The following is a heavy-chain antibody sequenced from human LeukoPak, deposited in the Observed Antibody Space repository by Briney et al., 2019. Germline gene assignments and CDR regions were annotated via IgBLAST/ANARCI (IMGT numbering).Heavy chain of an antibody. CDR2: IYPDDFDT. V-gene: IGHV5-51*01. CDR3: ARGATATRTFDY. J-gene: IGHJ4*02. CDR1: AYSFTSYW. D-gene: IGHD1-1*01. Sequence: GESLKISCKASAYSFTSYWIAWVRPMPGKGLEWLGIIYPDDFDTRYSPSFQGQVTISADRSISTAYLQWSSLKASDTAMYYCARGATATRTFDYWGQGTLVTVSS.